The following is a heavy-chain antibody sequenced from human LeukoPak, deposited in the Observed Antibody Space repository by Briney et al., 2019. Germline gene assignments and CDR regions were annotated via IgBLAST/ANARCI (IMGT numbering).Heavy chain of an antibody. Sequence: PSETLSLTCTVSGGSISSGSYYWSWIRQPAGKGLEWIGRIYTSGSTNYNPSLKSRVTISVDTSKNQFSLKLSSVTAADTAVYYCARSTKATTHTSFDYWGQGTLVTVSS. CDR3: ARSTKATTHTSFDY. CDR2: IYTSGST. J-gene: IGHJ4*02. D-gene: IGHD5-24*01. CDR1: GGSISSGSYY. V-gene: IGHV4-61*02.